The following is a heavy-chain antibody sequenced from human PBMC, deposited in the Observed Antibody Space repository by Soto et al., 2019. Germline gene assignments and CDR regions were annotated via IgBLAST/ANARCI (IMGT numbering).Heavy chain of an antibody. D-gene: IGHD2-15*01. J-gene: IGHJ4*03. CDR3: ATEKAVGIAPLGI. CDR1: GFTFNNSA. V-gene: IGHV3-23*01. Sequence: EGSLRLSFAASGFTFNNSAMTWVRQAPGQGLEWVASISENGGSRGGTYYADSVKGRFTISRDNSKNTLYLQVDSLTGADTAVYYGATEKAVGIAPLGIGGQGARGTVFS. CDR2: ISENGGSRGGT.